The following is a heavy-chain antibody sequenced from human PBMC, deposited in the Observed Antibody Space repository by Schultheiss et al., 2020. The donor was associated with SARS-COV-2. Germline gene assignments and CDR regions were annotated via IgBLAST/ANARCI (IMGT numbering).Heavy chain of an antibody. V-gene: IGHV4-61*08. J-gene: IGHJ5*02. Sequence: SETLSLTCTVSGGSISSGDYYWSWIRQPPGKGLEWIWYIYYSGSTNYNPSLKSRVTISVDTSKNQFSLKLSSVTAADTAVYYCARAGTSWLQYNWFDPWGQGTLVTVSS. CDR3: ARAGTSWLQYNWFDP. D-gene: IGHD2-2*01. CDR1: GGSISSGDYY. CDR2: IYYSGST.